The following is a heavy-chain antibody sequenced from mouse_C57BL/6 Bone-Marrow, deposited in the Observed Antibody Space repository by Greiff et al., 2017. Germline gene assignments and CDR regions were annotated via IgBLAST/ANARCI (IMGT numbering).Heavy chain of an antibody. D-gene: IGHD1-1*01. V-gene: IGHV1-55*01. Sequence: QVQLQQPGAELVKPGASVKMSCKASGYTFTSYWVTWVKQRPGQGLEWIGDMYPGSGSTNYNGKFKSKATLTVDTSSSPAYLQLSSLTSEDSAVYYCELLPDYWGQGTTLTVSS. J-gene: IGHJ2*01. CDR2: MYPGSGST. CDR1: GYTFTSYW. CDR3: ELLPDY.